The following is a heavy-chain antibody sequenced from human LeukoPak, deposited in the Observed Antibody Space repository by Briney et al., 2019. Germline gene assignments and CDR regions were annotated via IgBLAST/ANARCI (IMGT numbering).Heavy chain of an antibody. CDR2: ISWNSGSI. D-gene: IGHD2-21*02. V-gene: IGHV3-9*01. CDR1: GFMFSMHY. CDR3: AKDRGVGVRCGGDCYFDY. Sequence: PGGSLRLSCVGSGFMFSMHYMGWVRQAPGKGLEWVSGISWNSGSIGYADSVKGRFTISRDNAKNSLYLQMNSLRAEDTALYYCAKDRGVGVRCGGDCYFDYWGQGTLVTVSS. J-gene: IGHJ4*02.